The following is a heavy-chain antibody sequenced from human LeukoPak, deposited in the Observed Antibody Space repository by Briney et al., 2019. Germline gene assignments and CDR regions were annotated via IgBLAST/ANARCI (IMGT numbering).Heavy chain of an antibody. CDR2: IWNDGSDK. Sequence: GKPLRLSCVASGFTFSHYGMHWVRQSPGKGLEWVAVIWNDGSDKYYGDSVKGRFTISRDNSRNTVYLNMDSLRAGDTARYYCAKDAQRGFDYSNSLEYWGQGTLVTVS. J-gene: IGHJ4*02. CDR3: AKDAQRGFDYSNSLEY. CDR1: GFTFSHYG. D-gene: IGHD4-11*01. V-gene: IGHV3-33*06.